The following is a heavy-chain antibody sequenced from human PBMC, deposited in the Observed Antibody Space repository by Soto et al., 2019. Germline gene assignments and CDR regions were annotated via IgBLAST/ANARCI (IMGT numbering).Heavy chain of an antibody. CDR2: IYYSGST. Sequence: QVQLQESGPGLVKPSQTLSLTCTVSGGSISSGGYYWSWIRQHPGKGLEWIGYIYYSGSTYYNPSLTSRVTISVDTSKNQFSLKLSSVTAADTAVYYCASGGQQLFPNWFDPWGQGTLVTVSS. J-gene: IGHJ5*02. CDR3: ASGGQQLFPNWFDP. V-gene: IGHV4-31*03. D-gene: IGHD6-13*01. CDR1: GGSISSGGYY.